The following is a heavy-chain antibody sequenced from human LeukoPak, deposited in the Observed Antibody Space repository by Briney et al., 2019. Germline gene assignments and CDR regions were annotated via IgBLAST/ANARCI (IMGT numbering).Heavy chain of an antibody. V-gene: IGHV1-24*01. J-gene: IGHJ6*03. CDR1: GYTLTELS. Sequence: ASVKVSCKVSGYTLTELSMHWVRQAPGKGLEWMGGFDPEDGETIYAQKFQGRVTMTEDTSTDTAYMELSSLRSEDTAVYYCATAEDVTTGATTGMDVWGKGTTVTVSS. D-gene: IGHD1-1*01. CDR2: FDPEDGET. CDR3: ATAEDVTTGATTGMDV.